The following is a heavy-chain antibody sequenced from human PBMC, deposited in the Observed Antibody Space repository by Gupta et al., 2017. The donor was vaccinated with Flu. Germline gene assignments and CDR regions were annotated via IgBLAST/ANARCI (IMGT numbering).Heavy chain of an antibody. CDR1: YW. J-gene: IGHJ6*02. Sequence: YWMHWVRQAPGKGLVCVSRISSDGSITTYADSVKGRFTISRDNARNTLYLKMNSLTAEDTAVYYCARVVRSLAWFSYGMDVWGQGTMVTVSS. CDR3: ARVVRSLAWFSYGMDV. CDR2: ISSDGSIT. D-gene: IGHD3-3*01. V-gene: IGHV3-74*01.